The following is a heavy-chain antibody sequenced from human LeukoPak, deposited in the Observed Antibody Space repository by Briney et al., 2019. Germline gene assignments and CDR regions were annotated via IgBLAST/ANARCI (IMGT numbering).Heavy chain of an antibody. D-gene: IGHD5-12*01. J-gene: IGHJ4*02. CDR2: FDPEDGET. CDR3: ATGLRFVSYFDY. V-gene: IGHV1-24*01. CDR1: GYTFTDYY. Sequence: ASVKVSCKASGYTFTDYYMHWVRQAPGKGLEWMGGFDPEDGETIYAQKFQGRVTMTEDTSTDTAYMELSSLRSEDTAVYYCATGLRFVSYFDYWGQGTLVTVSS.